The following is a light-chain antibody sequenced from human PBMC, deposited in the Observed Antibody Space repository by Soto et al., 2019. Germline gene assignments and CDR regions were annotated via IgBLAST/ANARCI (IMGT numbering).Light chain of an antibody. CDR1: QTVDSNF. Sequence: DIVLTQSPGTLSLSPWERATLSCRASQTVDSNFLAWYQQKPGQAPRLLIYAASTRATGIPDRFSGSGSGTDFTLTIAILDPEDYAVYYCLKYGSSPGCTFGPGTKVEIK. CDR3: LKYGSSPGCT. J-gene: IGKJ1*01. CDR2: AAS. V-gene: IGKV3-20*01.